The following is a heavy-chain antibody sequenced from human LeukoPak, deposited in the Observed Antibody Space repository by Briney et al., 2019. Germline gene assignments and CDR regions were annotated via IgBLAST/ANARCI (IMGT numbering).Heavy chain of an antibody. D-gene: IGHD2-8*01. Sequence: QPGGSLRLSCAASGFTFSGSAMHWVRQASGKGLEWVGRIRSKANSYATAYAASVKGRFTISRDDSKNTAYLQMNSLKTEDTAVYYCARLGHLYDGRGTTFDVWGQGTKVTVSS. CDR3: ARLGHLYDGRGTTFDV. CDR2: IRSKANSYAT. CDR1: GFTFSGSA. V-gene: IGHV3-73*01. J-gene: IGHJ3*01.